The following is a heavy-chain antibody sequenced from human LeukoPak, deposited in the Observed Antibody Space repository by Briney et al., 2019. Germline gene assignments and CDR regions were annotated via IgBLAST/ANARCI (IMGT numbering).Heavy chain of an antibody. D-gene: IGHD3-3*01. CDR2: INPSGGST. J-gene: IGHJ3*02. CDR1: GYTFTSYY. CDR3: AREFQGFSYAFDI. V-gene: IGHV1-46*01. Sequence: ASVKVSCKASGYTFTSYYMHWVRQAPGQGLEWMGIINPSGGSTSYAQKFQGRVTMTRDMSTSTVYMELSSLRSEDTAVYYCAREFQGFSYAFDIWGQGTMVTVSP.